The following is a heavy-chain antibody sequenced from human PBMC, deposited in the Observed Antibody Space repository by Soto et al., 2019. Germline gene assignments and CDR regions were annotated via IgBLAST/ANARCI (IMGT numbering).Heavy chain of an antibody. J-gene: IGHJ4*02. CDR1: GFTFSSYA. V-gene: IGHV3-64*01. Sequence: EVQLVESGGGLVQPGGSLRLSCAASGFTFSSYAMHWVRQAPGKGLEYVSAISSNGGSTYYANSVKGRFTISRDNSKXXXXXXXXXXXXXXXXXXXXXXXXXXXXXXXXXFDYWGQGTLVTVSS. CDR3: XXXXXXXXXXXXXFDY. CDR2: ISSNGGST.